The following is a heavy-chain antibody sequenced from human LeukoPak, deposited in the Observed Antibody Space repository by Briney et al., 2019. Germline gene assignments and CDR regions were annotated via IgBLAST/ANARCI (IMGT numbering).Heavy chain of an antibody. CDR3: ARERYYYDSSGYVDY. V-gene: IGHV4-30-4*01. J-gene: IGHJ4*02. Sequence: PSQTLPLTCTVSGGSISSGDYYWSWIRQPPGKGLEWIGYIYYSGSTYYNPSLKSRVTISVDTSKNQFSLKLSSVTAADTAVYYCARERYYYDSSGYVDYWGQGTLVTVSS. CDR2: IYYSGST. D-gene: IGHD3-22*01. CDR1: GGSISSGDYY.